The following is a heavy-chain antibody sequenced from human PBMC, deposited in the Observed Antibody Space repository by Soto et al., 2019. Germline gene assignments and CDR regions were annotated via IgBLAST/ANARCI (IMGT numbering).Heavy chain of an antibody. CDR2: ISWNSGSI. D-gene: IGHD2-2*01. J-gene: IGHJ3*02. V-gene: IGHV3-9*01. CDR1: GFTFDDYA. Sequence: GGSLRLSCAASGFTFDDYAMHWVRQAPGKGLEWVSGISWNSGSIGYADSVKGRFTISRDNAKNSLYLQMNSLRAEDTALYYCAKDYCSSTSCSRHDAFDIWGQGTMVTVSS. CDR3: AKDYCSSTSCSRHDAFDI.